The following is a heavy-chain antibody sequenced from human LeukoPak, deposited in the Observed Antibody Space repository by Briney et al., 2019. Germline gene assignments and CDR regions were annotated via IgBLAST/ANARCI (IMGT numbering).Heavy chain of an antibody. CDR1: GYSISSGYY. Sequence: PSETLSLTCSVSGYSISSGYYWGWIRQPPGKGLEWIGNLYHCGSTYSNPSLKSRVIISVDTSKNQFFLKLSFVTAASTAVYWFARGAFEVLLSAFDIWDQGKMVTVTS. CDR3: ARGAFEVLLSAFDI. V-gene: IGHV4-38-2*02. J-gene: IGHJ3*02. CDR2: LYHCGST. D-gene: IGHD3-3*01.